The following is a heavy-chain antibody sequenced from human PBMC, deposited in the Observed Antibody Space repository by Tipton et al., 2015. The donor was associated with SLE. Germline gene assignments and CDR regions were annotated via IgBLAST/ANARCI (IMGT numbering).Heavy chain of an antibody. V-gene: IGHV4-59*11. CDR2: IYYSGTT. J-gene: IGHJ4*02. CDR1: GVSIKNHY. Sequence: TLSLTCAVSGVSIKNHYWSWIRQPPGKGLELIGYIYYSGTTNYNPSLKSRVTISIDTSKSQFSLRLTSVTAADTAVYYCARVRDFDFWSGYLAPFDNWGQLTLVSVSS. D-gene: IGHD3-3*01. CDR3: ARVRDFDFWSGYLAPFDN.